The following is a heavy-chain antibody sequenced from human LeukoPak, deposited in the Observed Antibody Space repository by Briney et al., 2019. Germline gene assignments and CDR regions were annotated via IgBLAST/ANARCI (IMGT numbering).Heavy chain of an antibody. CDR1: GFSFSGSE. J-gene: IGHJ4*02. V-gene: IGHV3-73*01. CDR3: SRTGGVAATGTAQDY. Sequence: GGSLRLSCAASGFSFSGSEIHWVRQASGIGLEWVGRVRSKPNNYATAYAASVEGRFTISRDESKHTAYLQMNSLKTEDTAVYYCSRTGGVAATGTAQDYWGQGTLVTVSS. D-gene: IGHD6-13*01. CDR2: VRSKPNNYAT.